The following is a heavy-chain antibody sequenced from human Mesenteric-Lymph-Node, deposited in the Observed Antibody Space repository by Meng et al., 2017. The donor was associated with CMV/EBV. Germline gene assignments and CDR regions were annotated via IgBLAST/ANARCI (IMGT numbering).Heavy chain of an antibody. CDR3: AREVEGGSYGGNWFDP. CDR2: ISAYNGNT. V-gene: IGHV1-18*01. D-gene: IGHD1-26*01. Sequence: YTFPSYGLRWVRQAPGQGLEWMGWISAYNGNTNYAQQLQGRVTMTTDTSTSTAYMELRSLRSDDTAVYYCAREVEGGSYGGNWFDPWGQGTLVTVSS. J-gene: IGHJ5*02. CDR1: YTFPSYG.